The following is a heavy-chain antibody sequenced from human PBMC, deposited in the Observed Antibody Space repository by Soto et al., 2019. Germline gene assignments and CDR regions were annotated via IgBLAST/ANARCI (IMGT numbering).Heavy chain of an antibody. CDR2: ISFDGSDK. J-gene: IGHJ4*02. V-gene: IGHV3-30-3*01. Sequence: QLQLVESGGGVVQPGRSLTLSCAASGFTFRSYAMHWVRQSPGKGLEWVAVISFDGSDKYYADSVKGRFTISRDNSKNTLYLQMSSLRAEDTAISYCARGGLEILWFRGNLWGQGIQVTVSS. D-gene: IGHD3-10*01. CDR3: ARGGLEILWFRGNL. CDR1: GFTFRSYA.